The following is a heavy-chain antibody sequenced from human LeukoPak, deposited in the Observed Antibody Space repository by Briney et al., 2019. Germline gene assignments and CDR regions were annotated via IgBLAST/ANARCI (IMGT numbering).Heavy chain of an antibody. CDR1: GNTFTTYD. V-gene: IGHV1-8*01. CDR3: ARAVVEGSTRFAFNI. D-gene: IGHD2-15*01. CDR2: LNPHSGNT. Sequence: GASVTVSCKVSGNTFTTYDINWVRQATGQGPEWMGWLNPHSGNTGYAQKFQGRVTMTRNISINTAYLQLRSLSSEDTAVYYCARAVVEGSTRFAFNIWGQGTLVTVSS. J-gene: IGHJ3*02.